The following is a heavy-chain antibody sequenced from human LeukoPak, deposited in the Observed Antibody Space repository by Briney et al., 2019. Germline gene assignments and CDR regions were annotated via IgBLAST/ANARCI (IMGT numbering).Heavy chain of an antibody. V-gene: IGHV1-2*02. J-gene: IGHJ5*02. CDR1: GYTFTGYY. Sequence: ASVKVSCKASGYTFTGYYMHWVRQAPGQGLEWMGWINPNSGGTNYAQKFQGRVTMTRDTSISTAYMELSGLRSDDTAVYYCARGTGDILTGYYTTWGQGTLVTVSS. CDR2: INPNSGGT. CDR3: ARGTGDILTGYYTT. D-gene: IGHD3-9*01.